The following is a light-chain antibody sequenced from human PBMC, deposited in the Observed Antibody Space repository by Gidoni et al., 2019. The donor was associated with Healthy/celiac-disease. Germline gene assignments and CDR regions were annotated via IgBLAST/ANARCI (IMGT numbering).Light chain of an antibody. CDR2: EGS. CDR3: CSYAGSSTLV. CDR1: SSDVGSYNL. J-gene: IGLJ2*01. V-gene: IGLV2-23*01. Sequence: HSALPQPASLSASPGPSITISCTGTSSDVGSYNLVSWYQQHPGKAPKLMIYEGSKRPSGVSNRFSGSKSGNTASLTISGLQAEDEADYYCCSYAGSSTLVFGGGTKLTVL.